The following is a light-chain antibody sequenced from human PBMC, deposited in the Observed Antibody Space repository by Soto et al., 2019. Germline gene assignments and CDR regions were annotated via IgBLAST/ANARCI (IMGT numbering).Light chain of an antibody. Sequence: QSVLTQPASVSGSPGQSITISCTGTSSDVGRYNLVSWYQQHPGKAPKLIIYGGIRRPSGVSNRFSGSKSGNTASVTISGLQAEDEGDYYCSSYAGSSTFVVFGGGTKVTVL. CDR2: GGI. V-gene: IGLV2-23*03. CDR1: SSDVGRYNL. CDR3: SSYAGSSTFVV. J-gene: IGLJ2*01.